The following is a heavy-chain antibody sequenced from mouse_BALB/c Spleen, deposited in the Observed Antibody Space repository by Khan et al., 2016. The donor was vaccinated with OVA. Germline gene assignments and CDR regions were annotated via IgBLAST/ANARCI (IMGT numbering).Heavy chain of an antibody. V-gene: IGHV9-3-1*01. Sequence: QLVQSGPELKKPGETVKISCKASGYTFTNYGMNWVKQSPGKALKWMGWINTYTGEPTYADDFKGRFAFSLETSASTASLQISNLKNEDTATYFWARPPYFSYTLDHWGQGTSVTVSS. J-gene: IGHJ4*01. CDR2: INTYTGEP. CDR1: GYTFTNYG. D-gene: IGHD2-10*01. CDR3: ARPPYFSYTLDH.